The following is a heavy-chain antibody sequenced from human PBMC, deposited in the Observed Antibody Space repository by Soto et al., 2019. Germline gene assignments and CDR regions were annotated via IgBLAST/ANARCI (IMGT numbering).Heavy chain of an antibody. CDR2: INAGNGNT. D-gene: IGHD3-3*01. CDR3: ARGMNYDFWSGLPADY. J-gene: IGHJ4*02. Sequence: ASVKVSCKASGYTFTSYAMHWVRQAPGQRLEWMGWINAGNGNTKYSQKFQGRVTITRDTSASTAYMELSSLRSEDTAVYYCARGMNYDFWSGLPADYWGQGTLVNVSS. V-gene: IGHV1-3*01. CDR1: GYTFTSYA.